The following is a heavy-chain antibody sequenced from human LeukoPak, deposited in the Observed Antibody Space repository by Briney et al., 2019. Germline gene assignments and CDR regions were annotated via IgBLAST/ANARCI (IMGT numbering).Heavy chain of an antibody. CDR2: IIPNFGTA. Sequence: SVKVSCKASGGTFSSYAISWVRQAPGQGLEWMGGIIPNFGTANYAQKFQGRVTITADESTSTAYMELSSLRSEDTAVYYCATVGIYCSGGSCYFDYWGQGTLVTVSS. CDR1: GGTFSSYA. V-gene: IGHV1-69*13. J-gene: IGHJ4*02. D-gene: IGHD2-15*01. CDR3: ATVGIYCSGGSCYFDY.